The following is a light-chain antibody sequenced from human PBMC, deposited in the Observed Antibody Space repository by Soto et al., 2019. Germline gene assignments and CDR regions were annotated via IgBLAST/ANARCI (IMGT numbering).Light chain of an antibody. CDR2: GAS. CDR1: QSVSSSY. J-gene: IGKJ1*01. Sequence: EIVLTQSPGTLSLSPGERATLSCRASQSVSSSYLAWYQQKPGQAPRLLIYGASSRATGIPDRFSGSGSGPDFTLTISRLEPEDFAVYYCQQYGSSTETFGQGTQVEIK. CDR3: QQYGSSTET. V-gene: IGKV3-20*01.